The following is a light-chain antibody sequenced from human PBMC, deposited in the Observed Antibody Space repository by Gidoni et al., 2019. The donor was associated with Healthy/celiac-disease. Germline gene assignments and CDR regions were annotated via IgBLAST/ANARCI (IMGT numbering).Light chain of an antibody. CDR2: WAS. CDR1: QSVLYSSNHKNY. V-gene: IGKV4-1*01. Sequence: DIVMTQFPDSLAVSLGERATINCKSSQSVLYSSNHKNYLAWYQQKPGQPPKLLIYWASTRESGVPDRFSGSGSGTDFTRTISSLQAEDVAVYYCQQYYSTPPTFGQGTKVEIK. CDR3: QQYYSTPPT. J-gene: IGKJ1*01.